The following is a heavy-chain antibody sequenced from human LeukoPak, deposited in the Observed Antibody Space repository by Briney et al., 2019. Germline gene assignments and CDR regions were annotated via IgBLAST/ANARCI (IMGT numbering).Heavy chain of an antibody. CDR3: ARAPRQYGDYPDAFDI. CDR1: GGSFSGYY. CDR2: INHSGST. V-gene: IGHV4-34*01. D-gene: IGHD4-17*01. Sequence: PSETLSLTCAVYGGSFSGYYWSWIRQPPGKGLEWIGEINHSGSTNYNPSLKSRVTISVDTPKNQFSLKLSSVTAADTAVYYCARAPRQYGDYPDAFDIWGQGTMVTVSS. J-gene: IGHJ3*02.